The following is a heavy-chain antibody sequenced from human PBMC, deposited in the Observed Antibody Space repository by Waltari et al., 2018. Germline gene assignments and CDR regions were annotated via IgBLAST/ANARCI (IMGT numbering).Heavy chain of an antibody. CDR2: INPDSGVT. Sequence: QVQLVPSGAEVKKPGASVKVSCKASGEPFTDSYMHWVRHAPRQGLEWMGWINPDSGVTDYVQKFQGRVTMTSDTSINTAYMELRSLRSDDTAFYYCARVSGFCSGGSCYSDYWGQGTLVTVSS. CDR1: GEPFTDSY. CDR3: ARVSGFCSGGSCYSDY. J-gene: IGHJ4*02. D-gene: IGHD2-15*01. V-gene: IGHV1-2*02.